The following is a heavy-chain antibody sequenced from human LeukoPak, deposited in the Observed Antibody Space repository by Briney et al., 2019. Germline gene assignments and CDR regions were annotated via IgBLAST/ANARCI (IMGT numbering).Heavy chain of an antibody. CDR3: ARQTGSGLFILP. J-gene: IGHJ4*02. Sequence: PSETLSLTCTVSGGSISSGYYYWSWIRQPAGKALEWIGRIYTSGSTNYNPSLKSRVTISVDTSKNQFSLRLTSVTAADTAVYYCARQTGSGLFILPGGQGTLVTVSS. CDR2: IYTSGST. CDR1: GGSISSGYYY. D-gene: IGHD3/OR15-3a*01. V-gene: IGHV4-61*02.